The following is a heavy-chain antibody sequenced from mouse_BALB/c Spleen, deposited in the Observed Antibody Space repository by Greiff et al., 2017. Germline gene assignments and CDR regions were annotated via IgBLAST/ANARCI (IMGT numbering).Heavy chain of an antibody. J-gene: IGHJ4*01. CDR3: GRGRVITRPPAMDY. Sequence: QVQLQQSGAELASPGASVTLSCKASGYTFTDHIMNWVKKRPGQGLEWIGRIYPVSGENNYNQKFMGKATFSVDRSSSTVYMVLNSLTSEDPAVYYCGRGRVITRPPAMDYWGQGTSVTVSS. CDR1: GYTFTDHI. V-gene: IGHV1-11*01. CDR2: IYPVSGEN. D-gene: IGHD2-4*01.